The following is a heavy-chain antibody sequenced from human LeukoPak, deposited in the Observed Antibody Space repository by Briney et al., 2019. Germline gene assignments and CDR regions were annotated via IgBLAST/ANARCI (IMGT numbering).Heavy chain of an antibody. D-gene: IGHD3-10*01. CDR2: ISGSGGST. J-gene: IGHJ4*02. CDR1: EFSVGSNY. V-gene: IGHV3-23*01. CDR3: AKVTYGSGTYGAFDS. Sequence: GGSLRLSCAASEFSVGSNYMTWVRQAPGKGLEWVSAISGSGGSTYYADSVKGRFTISRDNSKNTLYLQMNSLRAEDTAVYYCAKVTYGSGTYGAFDSWGQGTLVTVSS.